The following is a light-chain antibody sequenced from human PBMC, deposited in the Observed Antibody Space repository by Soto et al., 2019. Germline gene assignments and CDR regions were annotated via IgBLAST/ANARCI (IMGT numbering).Light chain of an antibody. V-gene: IGKV1-33*01. CDR3: QQYDNLPLS. J-gene: IGKJ4*02. Sequence: DIQMTQSPSSLSASVGDRVTITCQASQDISNYLNWYQQKPGKAPKLLIYDASNLETGVPSRFSGRGSVTYSNFTLCSLQPEDIATYYCQQYDNLPLSFGGGTKVEIK. CDR1: QDISNY. CDR2: DAS.